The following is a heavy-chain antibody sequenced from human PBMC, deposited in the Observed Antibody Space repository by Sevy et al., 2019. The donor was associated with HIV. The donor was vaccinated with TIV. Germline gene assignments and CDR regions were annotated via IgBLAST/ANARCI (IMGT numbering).Heavy chain of an antibody. CDR3: ARLSSGSNYYYYMDV. CDR1: GYSFTSYW. CDR2: IDPSDSYT. D-gene: IGHD6-19*01. Sequence: GGSLRLSCKGSGYSFTSYWISWVRQMPGKGLEWMGRIDPSDSYTNYSPSFQGHVTISADKSISTAYLQWSSLKASDTAMYYCARLSSGSNYYYYMDVWGKRTTVTVSS. J-gene: IGHJ6*03. V-gene: IGHV5-10-1*01.